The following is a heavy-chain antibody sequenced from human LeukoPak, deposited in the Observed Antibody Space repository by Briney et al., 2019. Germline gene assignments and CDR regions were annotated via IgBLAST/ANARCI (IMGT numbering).Heavy chain of an antibody. J-gene: IGHJ3*02. CDR2: IHFSGST. D-gene: IGHD5/OR15-5a*01. CDR3: ARDVYDLWRAFDI. V-gene: IGHV4-31*03. CDR1: GGSISSGGYY. Sequence: SETLSLTCTVSGGSISSGGYYWNWIRQQPGRGLEWIGYIHFSGSTYYSPSLKSRVTISVDTSRNQFSLRLSSATAADTAVYYCARDVYDLWRAFDIWGQGTMVTVSS.